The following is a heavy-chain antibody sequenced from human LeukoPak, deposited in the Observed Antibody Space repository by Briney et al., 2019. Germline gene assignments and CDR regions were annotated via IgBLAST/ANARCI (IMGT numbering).Heavy chain of an antibody. CDR2: IYSVYSGHIT. J-gene: IGHJ4*02. V-gene: IGHV3-53*05. CDR3: ARDQVSYGSGSYFDY. D-gene: IGHD3-10*01. CDR1: GFTVSSSY. Sequence: GGSLRLSCAATGFTVSSSYMSWVRQTPGKGLEWVSVIYSVYSGHITYYADSVKGRFTISRDNSKNTLYFQMNSLRSEDTAVYYCARDQVSYGSGSYFDYWGQGTLVTVSS.